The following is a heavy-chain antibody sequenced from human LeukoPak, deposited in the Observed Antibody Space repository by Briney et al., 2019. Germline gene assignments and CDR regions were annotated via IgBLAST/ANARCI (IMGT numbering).Heavy chain of an antibody. V-gene: IGHV3-74*01. Sequence: GGSLRLSCAASGFTFSSYWMHWVRQAPGKGLGWVSRIDSDVISTIYADSVKCRFTLSRDNAKNTLNLQMNSLRAEDTALYYCARSGAPTPDYWGQGTLVIVSS. D-gene: IGHD2-15*01. CDR3: ARSGAPTPDY. CDR2: IDSDVIST. J-gene: IGHJ4*02. CDR1: GFTFSSYW.